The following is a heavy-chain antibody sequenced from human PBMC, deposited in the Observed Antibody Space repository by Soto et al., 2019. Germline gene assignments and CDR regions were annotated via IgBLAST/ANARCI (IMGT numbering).Heavy chain of an antibody. V-gene: IGHV3-30-3*01. Sequence: QVQLVESGGGVVQPGRSLRLSCAASGFTFSSYVFHWIRQDPGKGLAWVAVISADGNTKIYAESVKGRFTISRDYSENMVYLQMNSLTTDDTAVYYCVRAVRDADKRWGQGTLVTVSS. CDR2: ISADGNTK. D-gene: IGHD3-10*01. CDR3: VRAVRDADKR. J-gene: IGHJ4*02. CDR1: GFTFSSYV.